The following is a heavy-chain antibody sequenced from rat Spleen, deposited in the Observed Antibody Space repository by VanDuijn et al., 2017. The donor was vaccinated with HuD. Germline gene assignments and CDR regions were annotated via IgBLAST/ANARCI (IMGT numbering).Heavy chain of an antibody. V-gene: IGHV5-29*01. J-gene: IGHJ1*01. CDR3: ARAGYLRDWYFDF. CDR1: GFTFSDYG. CDR2: ISYGDSSGHSGT. Sequence: EVQLVESGGGLVQPGRSLKLSCAASGFTFSDYGVAWVRQAPTTGLEWVATISYGDSSGHSGTYYRDSVRGRFTISRDNAKSTLYLQMNSLRSEDTATYYCARAGYLRDWYFDFWGPGTMVTVSS. D-gene: IGHD2-2*01.